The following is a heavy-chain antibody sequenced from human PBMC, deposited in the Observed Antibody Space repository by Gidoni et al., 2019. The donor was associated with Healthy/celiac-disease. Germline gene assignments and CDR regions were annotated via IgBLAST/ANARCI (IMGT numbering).Heavy chain of an antibody. CDR2: INHSGST. J-gene: IGHJ4*02. CDR1: GGSFSGYY. Sequence: QVQLQQWGAGLLKPSETLSLTCAVYGGSFSGYYWSWIRQPPGKGLEWIGEINHSGSTNSNPSLKSRVTISVDTSKNQFSLKLSSVTAADTAVYYCAAGADSSGYYPGFDYWGQGTLVTVSS. CDR3: AAGADSSGYYPGFDY. V-gene: IGHV4-34*01. D-gene: IGHD3-22*01.